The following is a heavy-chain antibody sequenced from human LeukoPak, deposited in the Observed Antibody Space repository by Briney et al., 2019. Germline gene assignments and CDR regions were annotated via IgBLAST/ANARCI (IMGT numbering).Heavy chain of an antibody. D-gene: IGHD4/OR15-4a*01. J-gene: IGHJ4*02. CDR3: ARRAGAYSHPYDY. V-gene: IGHV3-9*01. CDR2: ISWNSGSI. Sequence: SLRLSCAASGFTFDDYAMHWVRQAPGKGLEWVSGISWNSGSIGYADSVKGRFTISRDNSTNTLYLQMNSLRAEDTAVYYCARRAGAYSHPYDYWGQGTLVTVSS. CDR1: GFTFDDYA.